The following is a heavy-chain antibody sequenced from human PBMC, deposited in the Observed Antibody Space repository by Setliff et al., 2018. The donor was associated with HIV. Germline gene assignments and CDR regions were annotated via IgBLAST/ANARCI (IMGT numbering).Heavy chain of an antibody. CDR1: GGSISSRSHY. CDR2: IYQSGST. J-gene: IGHJ6*03. CDR3: ARHRDPPGSRWIYYYYYMDL. D-gene: IGHD6-13*01. V-gene: IGHV4-39*01. Sequence: SETLSLTCSVSGGSISSRSHYWGWIRQPPGKGLEWIGSIYQSGSTSYNPSLSSRLTISVDTSKNQVSLRLSSVTAADTGVYYCARHRDPPGSRWIYYYYYMDLWGEGTTVTVSS.